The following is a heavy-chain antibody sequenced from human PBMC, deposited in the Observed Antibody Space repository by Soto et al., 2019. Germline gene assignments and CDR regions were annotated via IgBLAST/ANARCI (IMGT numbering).Heavy chain of an antibody. CDR3: AKKGPSGGDFSGFDY. V-gene: IGHV3-23*01. CDR1: GLTVNSYA. Sequence: PWWSTGLACAASGLTVNSYAMSWVRKAPGKGLEWVSAISGSGGSTYYADSVKGRFTISRDNSKNTLYLQMNSLRAEDTAVYYCAKKGPSGGDFSGFDYWGQGPLVTGSS. D-gene: IGHD2-21*02. J-gene: IGHJ4*02. CDR2: ISGSGGST.